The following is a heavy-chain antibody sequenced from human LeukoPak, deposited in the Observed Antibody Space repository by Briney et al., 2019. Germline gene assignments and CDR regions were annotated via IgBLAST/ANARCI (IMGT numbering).Heavy chain of an antibody. J-gene: IGHJ2*01. D-gene: IGHD3-3*01. Sequence: GGSLRLSCAASGFTFSNYAMSWVRQAPGKGLEWVSVISATGGSAYYADSVKGRFTISRDNSKNTLYLQMNSLRAEDTAVYYCARDPGPYYDFWSGYLDLDNWYFDLWGRGTLVTVSS. CDR1: GFTFSNYA. CDR3: ARDPGPYYDFWSGYLDLDNWYFDL. CDR2: ISATGGSA. V-gene: IGHV3-23*01.